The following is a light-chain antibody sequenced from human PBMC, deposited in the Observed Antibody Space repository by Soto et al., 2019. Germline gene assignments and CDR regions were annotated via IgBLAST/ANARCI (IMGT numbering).Light chain of an antibody. J-gene: IGKJ2*01. Sequence: DIPLTQSPSFLSASVGDRVTITCRASQGISSYLAWYQQPPGKAPKLLIYGASTLQRGVSSRFSGSGSGTEFTLTISRLQPEDFATYYCQHLNTYPRTFGQGTKLEVK. CDR1: QGISSY. CDR3: QHLNTYPRT. V-gene: IGKV1-9*01. CDR2: GAS.